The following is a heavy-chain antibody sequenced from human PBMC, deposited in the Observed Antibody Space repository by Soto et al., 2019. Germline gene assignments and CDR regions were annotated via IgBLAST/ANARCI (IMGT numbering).Heavy chain of an antibody. CDR1: GFIFSDHY. V-gene: IGHV3-72*01. Sequence: PGGSLRLSCAVSGFIFSDHYMDWVRQAPGKGLEWVGRTGDKANSYTVQYAASVKGRFIISRDDSRNSLYLQMNSLKNVDTAVYYCTRERYHYGLDVWGQGTTVTVSS. CDR3: TRERYHYGLDV. J-gene: IGHJ6*02. CDR2: TGDKANSYTV.